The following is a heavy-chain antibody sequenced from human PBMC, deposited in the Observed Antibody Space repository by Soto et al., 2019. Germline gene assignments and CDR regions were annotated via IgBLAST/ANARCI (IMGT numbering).Heavy chain of an antibody. J-gene: IGHJ4*02. CDR1: GFTFSSYG. Sequence: QVQLGESGGGVVQPGRSLRLSCAASGFTFSSYGMHWVRQAPGKGLEWVAGISYDGSNQYYADSVKGRFTISRDNSMSTLYLKMNRLRAEETAVYYCVALGHYGYPTGIDYWGQGTLVTVSS. V-gene: IGHV3-30*03. CDR2: ISYDGSNQ. CDR3: VALGHYGYPTGIDY. D-gene: IGHD3-3*01.